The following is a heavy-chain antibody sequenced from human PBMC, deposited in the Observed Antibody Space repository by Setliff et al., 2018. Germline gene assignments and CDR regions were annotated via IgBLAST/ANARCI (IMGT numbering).Heavy chain of an antibody. CDR3: ARASVQLMITFGGVVDY. Sequence: SETLSLTCSVSGGSITSHYWSWIRQSPGKGLEWIGYIDYSGTTNYNPSLKSRVTISSDTSKRQFSLKLSSVTAADTAVYYCARASVQLMITFGGVVDYWGQGTLVTVSS. CDR2: IDYSGTT. D-gene: IGHD3-16*01. CDR1: GGSITSHY. V-gene: IGHV4-59*11. J-gene: IGHJ4*02.